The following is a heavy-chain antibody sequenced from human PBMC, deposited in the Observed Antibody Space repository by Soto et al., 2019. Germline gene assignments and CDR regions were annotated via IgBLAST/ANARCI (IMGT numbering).Heavy chain of an antibody. CDR1: GGPISSSSHY. J-gene: IGHJ6*02. V-gene: IGHV4-39*01. CDR2: IFYTGSP. D-gene: IGHD3-3*01. CDR3: ARTIEMARVLDSYYYYGLDV. Sequence: PSETLSLTCSVSGGPISSSSHYWAWIRQPPGKGLEWIGNIFYTGSPYYNPSLKRRVSISVDTSKNQFSVKLTSVTVADTAVYYCARTIEMARVLDSYYYYGLDVWGQGTTVTVSS.